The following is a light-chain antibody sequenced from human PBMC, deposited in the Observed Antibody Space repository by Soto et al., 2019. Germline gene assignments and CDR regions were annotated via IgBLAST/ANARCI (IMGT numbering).Light chain of an antibody. CDR2: DNS. J-gene: IGLJ2*01. Sequence: QSVLTQPPSVSAAPGQKGTISCSGSSSNIGNNYVSWYQQLPGTAPKLLIYDNSKRPSAIPTRFSGSKSGTSATLGITGLQTEDEAVYYCRTWVSSLSTWVFGGGNQLTVL. V-gene: IGLV1-51*01. CDR3: RTWVSSLSTWV. CDR1: SSNIGNNY.